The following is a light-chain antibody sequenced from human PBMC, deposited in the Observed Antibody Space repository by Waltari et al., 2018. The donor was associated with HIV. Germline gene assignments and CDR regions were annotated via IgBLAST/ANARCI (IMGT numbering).Light chain of an antibody. Sequence: SALTQPASMSGSPGQSITISCTGTSSDVGTYNYVSWYQQHPGKAPQLMIYDVDSRPSGVSTRFAGSKSGNTASLTISGLQADDDAEYYCTSYTSSRTLLFGGGTKVTVL. CDR2: DVD. J-gene: IGLJ2*01. V-gene: IGLV2-14*03. CDR3: TSYTSSRTLL. CDR1: SSDVGTYNY.